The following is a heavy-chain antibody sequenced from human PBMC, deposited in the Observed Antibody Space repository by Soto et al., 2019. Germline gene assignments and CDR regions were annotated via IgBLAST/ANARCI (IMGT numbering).Heavy chain of an antibody. V-gene: IGHV1-69*13. Sequence: SVKVSGKASGGTFSSYAISWVRQAPGQGLEWMGGIIPIFGTANYAQQFQGRVTITADESTSTAYMELSSLRSEDTAVYYCASPYDSSTMLDYWGQGTLVTVSS. CDR1: GGTFSSYA. CDR3: ASPYDSSTMLDY. D-gene: IGHD3-22*01. CDR2: IIPIFGTA. J-gene: IGHJ4*02.